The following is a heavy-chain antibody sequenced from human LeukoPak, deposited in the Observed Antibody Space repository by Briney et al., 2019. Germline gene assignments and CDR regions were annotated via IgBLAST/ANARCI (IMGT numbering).Heavy chain of an antibody. CDR2: IYYSGST. Sequence: PSQTLSLTCTVSGGSISSGDYYWSWIRQPPGKGLEYIGYIYYSGSTYYNPSLKSRITISVDTSKNQFSLKLGSVTAADTAVYYCARGSWSSSIDYWGQGTLVTVSS. CDR1: GGSISSGDYY. D-gene: IGHD6-6*01. CDR3: ARGSWSSSIDY. J-gene: IGHJ4*02. V-gene: IGHV4-30-4*01.